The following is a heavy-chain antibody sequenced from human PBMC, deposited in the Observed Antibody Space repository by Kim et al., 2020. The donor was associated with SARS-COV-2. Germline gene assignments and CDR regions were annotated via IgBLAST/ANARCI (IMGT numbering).Heavy chain of an antibody. D-gene: IGHD2-2*01. Sequence: GESLKISCEGSGYTFINYWITWVRQVPGKGLEWMGRIDPIDSYTNYSPSFQGHVTISADKSISTAYLHWSSLKASDTAMYFCARHLSHSSSPSFDYWGQGTLVTVSS. CDR1: GYTFINYW. J-gene: IGHJ4*02. V-gene: IGHV5-10-1*01. CDR3: ARHLSHSSSPSFDY. CDR2: IDPIDSYT.